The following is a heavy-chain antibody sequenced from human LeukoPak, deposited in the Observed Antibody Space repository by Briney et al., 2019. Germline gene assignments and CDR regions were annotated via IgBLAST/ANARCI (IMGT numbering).Heavy chain of an antibody. CDR2: ISGSGNT. V-gene: IGHV3-23*01. Sequence: GGSLRLSCAASGFTFTTYDMGWVRQAPGKGLEWVSGISGSGNTFYVDSVQGRFIISRDNFKNTLILQINSLRDDDAPVYYCAKGAGVFSNVSWSYRDFFDSWGQGTLVTVSS. CDR3: AKGAGVFSNVSWSYRDFFDS. J-gene: IGHJ5*01. D-gene: IGHD3-16*02. CDR1: GFTFTTYD.